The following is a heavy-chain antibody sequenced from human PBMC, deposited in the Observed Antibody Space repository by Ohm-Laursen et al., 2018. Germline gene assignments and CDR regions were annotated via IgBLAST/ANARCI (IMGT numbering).Heavy chain of an antibody. CDR3: ARGPPSDY. CDR2: IYSGGST. V-gene: IGHV3-66*01. CDR1: GFTVSSNY. J-gene: IGHJ4*02. Sequence: SLRLSCSATGFTVSSNYMSWVRQAPGKGLEWVSVIYSGGSTYYADSVKGRFTISRDNSKNTLYLQMNSLRAEDTAVYYCARGPPSDYWGQGTLVTVSS.